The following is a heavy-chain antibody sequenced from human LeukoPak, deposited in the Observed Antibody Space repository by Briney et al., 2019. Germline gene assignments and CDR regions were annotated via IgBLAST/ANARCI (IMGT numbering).Heavy chain of an antibody. J-gene: IGHJ5*02. Sequence: GGSLRLSCAASGFTFSSYSMNWVRQAPGKGLEWVSSISSSSSYIYYADSVKGRFTISRDNAKNSLYLQMNSLRAEDTAVYYCARVHCSSASCTFDPWGQGTLDTVSS. D-gene: IGHD2-2*01. V-gene: IGHV3-21*01. CDR2: ISSSSSYI. CDR1: GFTFSSYS. CDR3: ARVHCSSASCTFDP.